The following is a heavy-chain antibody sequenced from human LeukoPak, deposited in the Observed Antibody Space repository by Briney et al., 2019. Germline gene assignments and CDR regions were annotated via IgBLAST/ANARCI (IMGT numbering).Heavy chain of an antibody. CDR1: GYTFTGYY. Sequence: ASGKVSCKASGYTFTGYYMHWVRQAPGQGLEWMGWINPNSGGTNYAQNFQGRVTMTRDPSVSTAYMELSRLRSDDTAVYFCARQSSGFFASDYWGQGTLVTVSS. J-gene: IGHJ4*02. CDR2: INPNSGGT. D-gene: IGHD6-25*01. CDR3: ARQSSGFFASDY. V-gene: IGHV1-2*02.